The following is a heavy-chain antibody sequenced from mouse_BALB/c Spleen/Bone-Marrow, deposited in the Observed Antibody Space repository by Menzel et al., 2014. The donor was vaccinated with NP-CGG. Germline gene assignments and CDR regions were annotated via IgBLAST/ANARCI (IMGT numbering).Heavy chain of an antibody. V-gene: IGHV4-1*02. CDR1: GFDFSRYW. D-gene: IGHD2-14*01. CDR3: ARLYRYGWFAY. Sequence: EVKLMESGGGLVQPGGSLKLSCAASGFDFSRYWMSWVRQAPGKGLEWIGEINPDSSTINYTPSLKDKFIISRDNAKNTLHPQMSKVRSEDTGLYYCARLYRYGWFAYWGQGTLATVSA. J-gene: IGHJ3*01. CDR2: INPDSSTI.